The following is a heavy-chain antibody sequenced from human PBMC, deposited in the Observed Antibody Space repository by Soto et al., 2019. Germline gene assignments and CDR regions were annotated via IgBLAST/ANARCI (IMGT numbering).Heavy chain of an antibody. J-gene: IGHJ3*02. V-gene: IGHV1-46*03. Sequence: ASVKVSCKASGYTFTSYYMHWVRQAPGQGLEWMGIINPSGGSTSYAQKLQGRVTMTRDTSTSTVYMELSSLRSEDTAVYYCARSGGDYEPLDAFDIWGQGTMVTVSS. D-gene: IGHD4-17*01. CDR3: ARSGGDYEPLDAFDI. CDR1: GYTFTSYY. CDR2: INPSGGST.